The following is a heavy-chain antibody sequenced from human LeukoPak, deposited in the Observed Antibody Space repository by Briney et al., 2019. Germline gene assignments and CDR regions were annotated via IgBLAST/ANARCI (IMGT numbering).Heavy chain of an antibody. CDR3: ARVSYYGSGSYLYYFDY. CDR1: GFTFGDYY. Sequence: PGGSLRLSCAASGFTFGDYYTSWIRQAPGKGLGWVSYISSSGSTIYYADSVKGRFTISRDNAKNSLYLQMNSLRAEDTAVYYCARVSYYGSGSYLYYFDYWGQGTLVTVSS. V-gene: IGHV3-11*01. J-gene: IGHJ4*02. D-gene: IGHD3-10*01. CDR2: ISSSGSTI.